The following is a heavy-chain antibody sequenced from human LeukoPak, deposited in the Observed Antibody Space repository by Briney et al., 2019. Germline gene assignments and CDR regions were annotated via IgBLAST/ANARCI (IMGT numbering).Heavy chain of an antibody. D-gene: IGHD5-24*01. V-gene: IGHV1-2*02. CDR3: ARQGIGWLESGNGMDV. CDR2: IKPNSGGT. Sequence: ASVKVSCKASGYTFTGYYMHWVRQAPGQGLEWMEWIKPNSGGTNYAQKFQGRVTMTRDTSISTAYMELSRLRSDDTAVYYCARQGIGWLESGNGMDVWGQGTTVTVSS. J-gene: IGHJ6*02. CDR1: GYTFTGYY.